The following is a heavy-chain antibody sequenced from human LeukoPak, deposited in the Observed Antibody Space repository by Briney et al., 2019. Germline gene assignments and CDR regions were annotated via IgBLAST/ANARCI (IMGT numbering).Heavy chain of an antibody. CDR3: ARGHFRGMDV. Sequence: GGSLRLSCVASGFTFSSYDMHWVRQGTGEGLEWVSGIGTAGDPYYPDSVRGRFTISRESAKNSLYLQMNSLRDGDTAVYYCARGHFRGMDVWGQGTTVTVSS. J-gene: IGHJ6*02. V-gene: IGHV3-13*05. CDR2: IGTAGDP. CDR1: GFTFSSYD. D-gene: IGHD3-3*02.